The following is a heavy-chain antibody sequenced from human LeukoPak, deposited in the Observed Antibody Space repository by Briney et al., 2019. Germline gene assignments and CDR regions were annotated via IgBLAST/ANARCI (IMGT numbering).Heavy chain of an antibody. CDR1: GYTFTGYY. V-gene: IGHV1-2*06. CDR2: INPNSGGT. J-gene: IGHJ4*02. Sequence: ASVKVSCKASGYTFTGYYMHWVRQAPGQGLEWMGRINPNSGGTNYAQKFQGRVTMTRDTSTSTVYMELSSLRSEDTAVYYCARDHRPSYDSSAYYYPGDYWGQGTLVTVSS. CDR3: ARDHRPSYDSSAYYYPGDY. D-gene: IGHD3-22*01.